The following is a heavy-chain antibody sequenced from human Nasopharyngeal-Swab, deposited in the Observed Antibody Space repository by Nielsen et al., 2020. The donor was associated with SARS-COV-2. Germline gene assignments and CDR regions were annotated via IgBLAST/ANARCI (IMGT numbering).Heavy chain of an antibody. CDR1: GFTFDNYW. CDR2: IKQDGSVT. V-gene: IGHV3-7*01. CDR3: ARDQVPHVLLYFGHMDV. Sequence: ESLKISCAASGFTFDNYWMNWVRQAPGKGLEWVANIKQDGSVTYYVDSVKGRFTISRDNAENSLYLQMNSLRAEDTAVYYCARDQVPHVLLYFGHMDVWGQGTTVTVSS. D-gene: IGHD3-9*01. J-gene: IGHJ6*02.